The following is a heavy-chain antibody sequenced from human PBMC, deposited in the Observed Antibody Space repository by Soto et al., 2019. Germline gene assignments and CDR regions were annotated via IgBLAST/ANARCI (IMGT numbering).Heavy chain of an antibody. CDR1: GFTFTKAY. J-gene: IGHJ4*02. V-gene: IGHV3-15*01. Sequence: EVQLVESGGGLVEPGGSIRLSCVASGFTFTKAYMTWVRQAPGKGLEWVGRIKGSHDGGTTDYATSVKGRFTISRDDSINTLYLQMNSLKAEDTSVYYCATEGGYPGSNFYGHYWGPGTLVTGSS. D-gene: IGHD1-26*01. CDR3: ATEGGYPGSNFYGHY. CDR2: IKGSHDGGTT.